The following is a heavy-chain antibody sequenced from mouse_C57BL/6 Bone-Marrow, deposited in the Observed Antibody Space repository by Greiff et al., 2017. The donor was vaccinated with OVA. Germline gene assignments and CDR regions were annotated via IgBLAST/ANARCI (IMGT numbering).Heavy chain of an antibody. D-gene: IGHD2-1*01. Sequence: QVQLQQSGPELVKPGASVKISCKASGYTFTDYYINWVKQRPGQGLEWIGWIFPGSGSTYYNEKFKGKATLTVDKSSSTAYMLLSSLTSEDSAVYSCARALIYYGNYVNYFDYWGQGTTLTVSS. V-gene: IGHV1-75*01. CDR2: IFPGSGST. J-gene: IGHJ2*01. CDR1: GYTFTDYY. CDR3: ARALIYYGNYVNYFDY.